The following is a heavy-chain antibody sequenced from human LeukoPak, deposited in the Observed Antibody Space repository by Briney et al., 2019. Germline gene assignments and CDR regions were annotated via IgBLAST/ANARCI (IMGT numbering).Heavy chain of an antibody. V-gene: IGHV3-7*03. CDR1: GFTFSSYW. D-gene: IGHD1-26*01. CDR2: IKPDGSAQ. CDR3: AREGEPRGFDY. Sequence: GGSLRLSCAASGFTFSSYWMSWVRQAPGKGLEWVATIKPDGSAQYYVDSVKGRFTISRDNAKNSLYLQMNSLRAEDTAVYYCAREGEPRGFDYWGQGTLVTVSS. J-gene: IGHJ4*02.